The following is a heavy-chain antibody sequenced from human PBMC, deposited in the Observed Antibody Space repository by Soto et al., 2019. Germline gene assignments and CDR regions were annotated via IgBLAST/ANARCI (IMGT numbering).Heavy chain of an antibody. J-gene: IGHJ4*02. CDR3: AKGGISLSMIVVLND. Sequence: EVQLLESGGGLVQPGGSLRLSCAASGFTFSSFAMTWVRQAPGKGLEWVSGLSGSGGTTYYAASVKERFTISRDNSKDTLYLQMNSLSVEDTAVYYCAKGGISLSMIVVLNDWGQGTLVTVSS. CDR1: GFTFSSFA. D-gene: IGHD3-22*01. CDR2: LSGSGGTT. V-gene: IGHV3-23*01.